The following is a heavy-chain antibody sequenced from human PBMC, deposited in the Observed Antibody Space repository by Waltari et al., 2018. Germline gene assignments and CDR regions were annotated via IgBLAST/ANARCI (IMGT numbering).Heavy chain of an antibody. Sequence: QVQLQESGPGLVKPSETLSLTCAVSGYSISSGYYWGWIRQPPGKGLEWIGSIYHSGSTSYNPSLKSRVTISVDTSKNQFSLKLSSVTAADTAVYYCARPAFGYSSSWYFSYWGQGTLVTVSS. CDR2: IYHSGST. D-gene: IGHD6-13*01. J-gene: IGHJ4*02. CDR3: ARPAFGYSSSWYFSY. V-gene: IGHV4-38-2*01. CDR1: GYSISSGYY.